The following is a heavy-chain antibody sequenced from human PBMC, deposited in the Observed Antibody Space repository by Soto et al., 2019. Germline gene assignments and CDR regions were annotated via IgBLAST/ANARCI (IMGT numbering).Heavy chain of an antibody. CDR3: ARDMWGLVWPSPYYFDY. CDR1: GFTFSRYG. Sequence: QVQLVESGGGVVQPGRSLRLSCAASGFTFSRYGMHWVRQAPGKGLEWVAVIWYDGSNKYYADSVKGRFTISRDNSMITLYLQMNRLRAEDTAVYYCARDMWGLVWPSPYYFDYWGQGTLVIVSS. CDR2: IWYDGSNK. D-gene: IGHD3-3*01. J-gene: IGHJ4*02. V-gene: IGHV3-33*01.